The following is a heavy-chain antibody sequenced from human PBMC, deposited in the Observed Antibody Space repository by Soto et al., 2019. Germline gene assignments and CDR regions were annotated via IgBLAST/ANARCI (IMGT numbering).Heavy chain of an antibody. V-gene: IGHV3-11*01. CDR2: ISSSGSTI. CDR3: ARLDGNDYDSSGYYYYYYGMDV. J-gene: IGHJ6*02. Sequence: QVQLVESGGGLVKPGGSLRLSCAASGFTFSDYYMSWIRQAPGKGLEWVSYISSSGSTIYYADSVKGRFTISRDNAKNLPYLQMNSMRAEDTAVYYCARLDGNDYDSSGYYYYYYGMDVWGQGTTVTVSS. CDR1: GFTFSDYY. D-gene: IGHD3-22*01.